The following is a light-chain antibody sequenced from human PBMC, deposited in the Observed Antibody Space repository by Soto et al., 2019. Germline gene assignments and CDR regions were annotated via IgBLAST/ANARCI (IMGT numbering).Light chain of an antibody. Sequence: DIEMTQSPATLSVSPGERATLSCRASQSVASNLAWYQQRPGQAPRLLIYGASTRATGVPARFSGSGSGTEFTLTISSLQSEDFAVYYCHHYNNWPHTFGGGTKVEIK. CDR2: GAS. V-gene: IGKV3-15*01. CDR3: HHYNNWPHT. J-gene: IGKJ4*01. CDR1: QSVASN.